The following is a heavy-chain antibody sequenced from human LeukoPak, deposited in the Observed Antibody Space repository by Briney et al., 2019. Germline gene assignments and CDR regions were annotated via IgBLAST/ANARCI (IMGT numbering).Heavy chain of an antibody. J-gene: IGHJ4*02. Sequence: SQTLSLTCAISGDSVSSNSVAWNWIRQSPSRGLEWLGSTYYNSKWYVNYADSVKSRMTINPDTSKNQFSLQLNSVTPGDTAVYYCARGSYRALEYWGPGTLVTVSS. D-gene: IGHD1-26*01. CDR1: GDSVSSNSVA. V-gene: IGHV6-1*01. CDR3: ARGSYRALEY. CDR2: TYYNSKWYV.